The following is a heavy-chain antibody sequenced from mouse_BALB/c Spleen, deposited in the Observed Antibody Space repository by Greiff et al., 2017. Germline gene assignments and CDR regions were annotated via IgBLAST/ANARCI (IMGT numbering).Heavy chain of an antibody. CDR1: GFTFSRFG. J-gene: IGHJ2*01. D-gene: IGHD1-1*01. CDR2: LCSGSSTS. Sequence: EVKLMESGGGLVQPGGSRKLSCAASGFTFSRFGMHWVRQAPEKGLAWVAYLCSGSSTSYYADTVKGRFTISRDNPKNTLFLQMTSLRSEDTALYYCARGEFITTVVADFDFWGQGTTLTVSS. V-gene: IGHV5-17*02. CDR3: ARGEFITTVVADFDF.